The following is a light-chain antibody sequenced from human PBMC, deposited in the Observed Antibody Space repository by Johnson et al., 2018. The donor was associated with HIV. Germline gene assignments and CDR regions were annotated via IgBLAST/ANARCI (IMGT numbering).Light chain of an antibody. V-gene: IGLV1-51*02. CDR3: GTWDSSLRAGV. J-gene: IGLJ1*01. CDR2: ENN. Sequence: QSVLTQPPSVSAAPGQKVTISCSGSSSKIGNNYVSWYQQLPGTAPKLLIYENNKRPSGIPDRFSGSKSGTSATLGITGLQTGDEADYSCGTWDSSLRAGVFGTGTKVTVL. CDR1: SSKIGNNY.